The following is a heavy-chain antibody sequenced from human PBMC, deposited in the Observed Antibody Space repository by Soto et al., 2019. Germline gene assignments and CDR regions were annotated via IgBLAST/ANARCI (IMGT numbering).Heavy chain of an antibody. CDR2: ISANNGKT. CDR1: GYTFSNYA. V-gene: IGHV1-18*01. Sequence: QVQLVQSGAEVKKPGASVKVSCKASGYTFSNYALSWVRQAPGQGLEWMGWISANNGKTNYAQKFQGRVTMTTDTSTNTASMELRSLRSDDTAVYYCARQSGPSDHWGQGTLVTVSS. CDR3: ARQSGPSDH. J-gene: IGHJ4*02. D-gene: IGHD1-26*01.